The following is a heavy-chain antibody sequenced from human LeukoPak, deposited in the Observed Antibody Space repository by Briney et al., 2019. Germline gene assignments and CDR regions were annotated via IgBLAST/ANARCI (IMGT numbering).Heavy chain of an antibody. Sequence: SVKVSCKASGGTFSSYAISWVRQAPGQGLEWMGRIIPIFGIANYAQQFQGRVTITADKSTSTAYMELSSLRSEDTAVYYCARAAYDYGDPILHFDYWGQGTLVTVSS. CDR3: ARAAYDYGDPILHFDY. D-gene: IGHD4-17*01. J-gene: IGHJ4*02. CDR2: IIPIFGIA. CDR1: GGTFSSYA. V-gene: IGHV1-69*04.